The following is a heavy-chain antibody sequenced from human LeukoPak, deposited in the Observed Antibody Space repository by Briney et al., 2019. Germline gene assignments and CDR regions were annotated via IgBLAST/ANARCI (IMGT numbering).Heavy chain of an antibody. Sequence: PSVKVSCKASGYTFTGYYMHWVRQAPGQGLEWMGWINPNSGGTNYAQKFQGRVTMTRDTSISTAYMELSRLRSDDTAVYYCAREKVGTGTPFYDYWGQGTLVTVSS. V-gene: IGHV1-2*02. CDR2: INPNSGGT. J-gene: IGHJ4*02. CDR3: AREKVGTGTPFYDY. D-gene: IGHD1-7*01. CDR1: GYTFTGYY.